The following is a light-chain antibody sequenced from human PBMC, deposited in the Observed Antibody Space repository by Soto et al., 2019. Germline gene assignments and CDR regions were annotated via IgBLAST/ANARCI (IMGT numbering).Light chain of an antibody. Sequence: DIQMTQSPSTLPASVGDRVTITCRASQSISSWLAWYQQKPGKAPKLLIYQASSVERGVPSRFSDSGSGTEFTLTISSLQPDDFATYYCQQYYSYRTFGQGTKVEIK. CDR3: QQYYSYRT. CDR1: QSISSW. CDR2: QAS. J-gene: IGKJ1*01. V-gene: IGKV1-5*03.